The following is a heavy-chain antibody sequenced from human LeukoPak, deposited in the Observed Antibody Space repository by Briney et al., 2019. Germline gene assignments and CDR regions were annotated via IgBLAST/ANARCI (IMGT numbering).Heavy chain of an antibody. Sequence: KPSETLSLTCAVYGGSFSGYYWSWIRQPPGKGLEWIGEINHSGSINYNPSLKSRVTISVDTSKNQFSLKLSSVTAADTAVYYCARAYTAMAYFDYWGQGTLVTVSS. J-gene: IGHJ4*02. CDR3: ARAYTAMAYFDY. D-gene: IGHD5-18*01. CDR1: GGSFSGYY. V-gene: IGHV4-34*01. CDR2: INHSGSI.